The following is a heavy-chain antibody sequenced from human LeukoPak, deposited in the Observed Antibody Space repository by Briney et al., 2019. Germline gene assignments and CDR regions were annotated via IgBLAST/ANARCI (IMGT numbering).Heavy chain of an antibody. V-gene: IGHV3-7*01. J-gene: IGHJ4*02. Sequence: GGSLRLSCAASGFTFNSYWMSWVRQAPGKGLEWVATMNQDGSEKYYMDSLEGRFIISRDNAKNSLHLQMNSLRAEDTAVYYCVKPYYFSSGSLSWGQGTLVTVSS. CDR1: GFTFNSYW. CDR3: VKPYYFSSGSLS. D-gene: IGHD3-10*01. CDR2: MNQDGSEK.